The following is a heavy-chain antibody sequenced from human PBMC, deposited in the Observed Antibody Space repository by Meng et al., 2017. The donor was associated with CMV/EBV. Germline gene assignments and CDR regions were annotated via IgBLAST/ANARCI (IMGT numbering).Heavy chain of an antibody. J-gene: IGHJ4*02. V-gene: IGHV3-30*02. Sequence: GESLKISCAASGFTFSSYGMHWVRQAPGKGLEWVAFIRYDGSNKYYADSVKGRFTISRDNSKNTLYLQMNSLRAEDTAVYYCARDLRVVPAAVYYFDYWGQGTLVTVSS. D-gene: IGHD2-2*01. CDR2: IRYDGSNK. CDR3: ARDLRVVPAAVYYFDY. CDR1: GFTFSSYG.